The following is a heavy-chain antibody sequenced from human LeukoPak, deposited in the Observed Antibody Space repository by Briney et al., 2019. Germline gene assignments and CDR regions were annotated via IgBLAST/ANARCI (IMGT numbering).Heavy chain of an antibody. J-gene: IGHJ6*03. CDR3: ARDYVHYYYMDV. D-gene: IGHD3-16*01. Sequence: SVKVSCKASGGTFSSYAISWVRQAPGQGLEWMGGIIPIFGTANYAQKLQGRVTMTTDTSTSTAYMELRSLRSDDTAVYYCARDYVHYYYMDVWGKGTTVTVSS. CDR1: GGTFSSYA. V-gene: IGHV1-69*05. CDR2: IIPIFGTA.